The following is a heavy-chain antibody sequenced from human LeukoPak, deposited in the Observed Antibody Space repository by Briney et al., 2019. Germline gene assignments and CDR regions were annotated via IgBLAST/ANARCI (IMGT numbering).Heavy chain of an antibody. CDR2: IYYSGST. D-gene: IGHD1-26*01. CDR3: AREWDYMDV. V-gene: IGHV4-59*01. J-gene: IGHJ6*03. CDR1: GGSFSGYY. Sequence: SETLSLTCAVYGGSFSGYYWSGIRQPPGKGLEWIGYIYYSGSTSYNPSLKSRVIISLDTSKNQFSLNLSAVTTADTAVYYCAREWDYMDVWGKGTTVTISS.